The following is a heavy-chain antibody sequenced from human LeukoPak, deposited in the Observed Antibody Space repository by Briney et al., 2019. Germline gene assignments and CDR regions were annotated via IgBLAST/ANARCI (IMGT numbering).Heavy chain of an antibody. V-gene: IGHV4-31*03. CDR1: GGTISSGGYY. Sequence: TLSLTCTVSGGTISSGGYYWSWIRQHPGKGLEWIGYIYYSGSTYYNPSLKSRVTISVDTSKNQFSLKLSSVTAADTAVYYCARDRRYDSSGYCYVYFDYWGQGTLVTVSS. CDR3: ARDRRYDSSGYCYVYFDY. CDR2: IYYSGST. J-gene: IGHJ4*02. D-gene: IGHD3-22*01.